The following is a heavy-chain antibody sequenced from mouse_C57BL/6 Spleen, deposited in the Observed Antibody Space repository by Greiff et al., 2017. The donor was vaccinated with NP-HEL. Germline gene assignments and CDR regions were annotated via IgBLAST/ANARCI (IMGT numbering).Heavy chain of an antibody. Sequence: VQLQQSGAELVKPGASVKLSCKASGYTFTSYWMQWVKQRPGQGLEWIGEIDPSDSYTNYKQKFKGKATLTVDTSSSTAYMQLSSLTSEDSAVYYCARGDYDDYAVDYWGQGTSVTVAS. V-gene: IGHV1-50*01. CDR1: GYTFTSYW. CDR3: ARGDYDDYAVDY. D-gene: IGHD2-4*01. J-gene: IGHJ4*01. CDR2: IDPSDSYT.